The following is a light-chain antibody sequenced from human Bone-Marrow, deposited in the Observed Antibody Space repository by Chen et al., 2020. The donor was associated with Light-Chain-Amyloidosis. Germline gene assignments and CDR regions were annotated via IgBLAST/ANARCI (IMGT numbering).Light chain of an antibody. CDR2: AIS. CDR1: QSLADYY. CDR3: QQYGTLPWT. J-gene: IGKJ1*01. V-gene: IGKV3-20*01. Sequence: EIVLTQSPGTLSLSPGEGATLSCRASQSLADYYVAWFQQKPGQAPRLFIYAISERAAGVPGRFSGSGSGTDFTLAISRVEAEDFAIYYCQQYGTLPWTFGQGTKVEI.